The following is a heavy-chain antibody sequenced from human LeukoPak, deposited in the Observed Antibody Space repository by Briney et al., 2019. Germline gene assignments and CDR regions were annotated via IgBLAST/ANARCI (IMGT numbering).Heavy chain of an antibody. V-gene: IGHV3-48*01. CDR2: ISSRSTTV. Sequence: GGSLRLSCAASGFSFSDYSMNWVRQAPGKGLERVSYISSRSTTVYYAVSVKGRFSISRDNAKNSLYLQMNSLRAEDTAVYYCARGFYDFWSGKGGVDYWGQGALVTVSS. CDR3: ARGFYDFWSGKGGVDY. J-gene: IGHJ4*02. D-gene: IGHD3-3*01. CDR1: GFSFSDYS.